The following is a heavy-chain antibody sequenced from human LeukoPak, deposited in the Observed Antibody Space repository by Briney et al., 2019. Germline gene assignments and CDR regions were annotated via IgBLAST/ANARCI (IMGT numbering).Heavy chain of an antibody. CDR1: GFTFSDYG. J-gene: IGHJ4*02. Sequence: GGSLRLSCGASGFTFSDYGMHWVRQAPGKGLQWVAFVRYDGSEKFYADSVKGRFIISRDTSKNTLSLQMNSLRIEDTAVYYCAKGRDYYCDYWGQGARVTVSS. CDR2: VRYDGSEK. CDR3: AKGRDYYCDY. V-gene: IGHV3-30*02.